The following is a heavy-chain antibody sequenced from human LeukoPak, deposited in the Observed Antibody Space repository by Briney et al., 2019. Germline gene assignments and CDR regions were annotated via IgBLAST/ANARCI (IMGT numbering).Heavy chain of an antibody. V-gene: IGHV3-23*01. CDR1: GFTFSSYA. J-gene: IGHJ4*02. CDR3: AKDPYNWIPNNNYFDY. CDR2: ISGSGGST. Sequence: QSGGSLRLSCAASGFTFSSYAMSWVRQAPGKGLEWVSAISGSGGSTYYADSVKGRFTISRDNSKNTLYLQMNSLRAEDTAVYYCAKDPYNWIPNNNYFDYWGQGTLVTVSS. D-gene: IGHD1-1*01.